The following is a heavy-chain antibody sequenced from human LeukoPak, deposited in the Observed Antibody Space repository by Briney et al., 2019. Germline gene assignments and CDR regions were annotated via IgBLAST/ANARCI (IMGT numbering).Heavy chain of an antibody. Sequence: GGSLRLSCAASGFTFSSYAMHWVRQAPGKGLEWVAVISYDGSNKYYADPVKGRFTISRDNSKNTLYLQMNSLRAEDTAVYYCARTELGIANGFDYWGQGTLVTVSS. V-gene: IGHV3-30-3*01. CDR2: ISYDGSNK. J-gene: IGHJ4*02. D-gene: IGHD6-13*01. CDR3: ARTELGIANGFDY. CDR1: GFTFSSYA.